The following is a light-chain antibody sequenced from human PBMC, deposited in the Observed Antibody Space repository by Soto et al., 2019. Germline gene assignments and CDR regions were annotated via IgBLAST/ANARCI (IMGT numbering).Light chain of an antibody. Sequence: EIVMTQSPATLSVSPGERATLSCRASQSVSSNLAWYQQKPGQAPRLRIYGASTRATGITARFSGSGSGTEFTLTIGSLQSEDFAVYYCQQYNNWPWAFGQGTKVEIK. V-gene: IGKV3-15*01. CDR1: QSVSSN. CDR3: QQYNNWPWA. CDR2: GAS. J-gene: IGKJ1*01.